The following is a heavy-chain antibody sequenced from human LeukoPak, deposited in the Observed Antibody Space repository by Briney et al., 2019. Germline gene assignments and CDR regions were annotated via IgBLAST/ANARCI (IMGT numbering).Heavy chain of an antibody. Sequence: ASVKVSCKASGYTFTSYDINWVRQATGQGLEWMGWMNPNSGNTGYAQKFQGRVTITRNTSISTAYMELSSLRSEDTAVYYCARGRQQWLVRGRWFDPWGQGTLVTVSS. CDR2: MNPNSGNT. CDR1: GYTFTSYD. V-gene: IGHV1-8*03. CDR3: ARGRQQWLVRGRWFDP. D-gene: IGHD6-19*01. J-gene: IGHJ5*02.